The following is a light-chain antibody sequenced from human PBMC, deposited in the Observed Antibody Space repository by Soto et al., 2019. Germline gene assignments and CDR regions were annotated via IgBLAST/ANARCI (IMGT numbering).Light chain of an antibody. CDR2: DAS. V-gene: IGKV3-11*01. CDR3: QQSNNLPNT. CDR1: QSVGTY. J-gene: IGKJ2*01. Sequence: EIVLTQSPATLSLSPGERATLSCRTSQSVGTYLVWYQHNPGQAPRLLIYDASNRATGIPARFSGSGSGTDFTLTISNPEPEDFAIYYCQQSNNLPNTFGQGTKMEIK.